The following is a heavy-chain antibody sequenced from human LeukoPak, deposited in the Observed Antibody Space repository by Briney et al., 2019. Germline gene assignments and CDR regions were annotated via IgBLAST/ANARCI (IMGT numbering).Heavy chain of an antibody. CDR1: GGSFSGYY. CDR2: ISGSGGST. CDR3: AKDGWLNWFDP. V-gene: IGHV3-23*01. J-gene: IGHJ5*02. D-gene: IGHD5-24*01. Sequence: PSETLSLTCAVYGGSFSGYYWSWVRQAPGKGLEWVSAISGSGGSTYYADSVKGRFTISRDNSKNTLYLQMNSLRAEDTAVYYCAKDGWLNWFDPWGQGTLVTVSS.